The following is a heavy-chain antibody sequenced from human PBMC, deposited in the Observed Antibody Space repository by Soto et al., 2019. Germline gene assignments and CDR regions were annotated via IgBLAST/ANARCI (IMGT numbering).Heavy chain of an antibody. CDR1: GFTFSSYG. D-gene: IGHD6-19*01. Sequence: QVQLVESGGGVVQPGRSLRLSCAASGFTFSSYGMHWVRQAPGKGLEWVAVIWYDGSNKYYADSVKGRFTISRDNSKNTLYLQMNSLRAEDTAVYYCARSSVSPLDAFDIWGQGTMVTVSS. CDR2: IWYDGSNK. J-gene: IGHJ3*02. CDR3: ARSSVSPLDAFDI. V-gene: IGHV3-33*01.